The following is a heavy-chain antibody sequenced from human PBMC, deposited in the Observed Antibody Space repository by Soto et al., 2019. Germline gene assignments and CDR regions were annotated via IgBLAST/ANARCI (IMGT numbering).Heavy chain of an antibody. D-gene: IGHD4-17*01. CDR1: GYTFTSYG. J-gene: IGHJ3*02. Sequence: ASVKVSCKASGYTFTSYGISWVRQAPGQGLEWMGWISAYNGNTNYAQKLQGRVTMTTDTSTSTAYMELRSLRSDDTAVYYCARDRGWDYGDYVGAFGIWGQGTMVTVSS. V-gene: IGHV1-18*01. CDR2: ISAYNGNT. CDR3: ARDRGWDYGDYVGAFGI.